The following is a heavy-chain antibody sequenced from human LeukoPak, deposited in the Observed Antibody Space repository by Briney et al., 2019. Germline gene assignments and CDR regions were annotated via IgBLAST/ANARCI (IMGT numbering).Heavy chain of an antibody. Sequence: SETLSLTCTVSGGSISSYYWSWIRQPPGKGLEWIAYVYDSGSTNYNPSLKSRVTMSVDTSKNQFSLKLSSVTAADTAVYYCARSRGSGYPPSFAYWGQGTLVTVSS. CDR2: VYDSGST. V-gene: IGHV4-59*01. J-gene: IGHJ4*02. D-gene: IGHD3-22*01. CDR1: GGSISSYY. CDR3: ARSRGSGYPPSFAY.